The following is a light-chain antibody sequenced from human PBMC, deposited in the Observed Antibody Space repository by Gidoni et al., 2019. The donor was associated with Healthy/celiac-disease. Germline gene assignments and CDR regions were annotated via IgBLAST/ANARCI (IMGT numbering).Light chain of an antibody. J-gene: IGLJ1*01. V-gene: IGLV2-23*01. Sequence: QSALTHPASVSGSPGQSITISCTGTSSDVGSYNLVSWYQQHPGKAPKLMIYEGSKRPSGVSNRVSGSKSGNTASLTISGLQAEDEADYYCCSYAGSSTYVFGTGTKVTVL. CDR2: EGS. CDR3: CSYAGSSTYV. CDR1: SSDVGSYNL.